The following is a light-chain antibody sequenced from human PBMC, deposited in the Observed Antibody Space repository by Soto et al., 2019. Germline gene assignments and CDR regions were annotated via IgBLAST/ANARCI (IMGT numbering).Light chain of an antibody. CDR1: RSNIGAGYD. J-gene: IGLJ2*01. Sequence: QSVLTQPPSVSGAPGQRVTISCTGSRSNIGAGYDVHWYQKLPGTAPKVRIYANSNRPSGVPDRFSGSKSVTSASLAITGLQAEDEADYYCQSYDSGLSVLFGGGTKLNVL. CDR3: QSYDSGLSVL. V-gene: IGLV1-40*01. CDR2: ANS.